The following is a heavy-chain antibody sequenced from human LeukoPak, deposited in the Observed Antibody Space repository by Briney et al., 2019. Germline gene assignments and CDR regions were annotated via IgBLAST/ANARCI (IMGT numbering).Heavy chain of an antibody. CDR1: GFTVSSNY. D-gene: IGHD3-10*01. Sequence: GGSLRLSCAASGFTVSSNYMSWVRQAPGKGLEWVSVIYSGGSTYYADSVKGRFTISRHNSENTLYLQMNSLRAEDTAVYYCARGLVARGVITWGQGTLVTVSS. J-gene: IGHJ5*02. CDR2: IYSGGST. CDR3: ARGLVARGVIT. V-gene: IGHV3-53*04.